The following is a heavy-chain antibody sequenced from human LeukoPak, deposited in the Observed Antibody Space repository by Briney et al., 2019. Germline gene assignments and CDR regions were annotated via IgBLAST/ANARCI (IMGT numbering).Heavy chain of an antibody. CDR2: ISSSSSTI. V-gene: IGHV3-48*04. J-gene: IGHJ4*02. D-gene: IGHD3-10*01. CDR3: ARDFPKYSGSGSYYTD. CDR1: GFTFSSYS. Sequence: GGSLRLSRAASGFTFSSYSMNWVRQAPGKGLEWVSYISSSSSTIYYADSVKGRFTISRDNAKNSVYLQMNSLRAEDTAVYYCARDFPKYSGSGSYYTDWGQGTLVTVSS.